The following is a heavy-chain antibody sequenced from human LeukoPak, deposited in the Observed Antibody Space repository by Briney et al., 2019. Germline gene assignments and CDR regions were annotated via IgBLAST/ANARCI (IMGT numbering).Heavy chain of an antibody. CDR1: GFSFSSYW. CDR2: INTDGSDT. J-gene: IGHJ4*02. V-gene: IGHV3-74*03. CDR3: ASVRVESGSAANFDN. D-gene: IGHD3-10*02. Sequence: GGSLRLSCAASGFSFSSYWMHWVRQVPGKGLVWVSRINTDGSDTKYAGSVKGRFTISRDNAKNTLYLEMNSLRAEDTAVYYCASVRVESGSAANFDNWGQGTLVTVSS.